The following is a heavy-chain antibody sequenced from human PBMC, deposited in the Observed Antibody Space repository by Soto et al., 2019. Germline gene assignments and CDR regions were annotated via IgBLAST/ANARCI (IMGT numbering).Heavy chain of an antibody. V-gene: IGHV2-5*02. Sequence: QITLKESGPTLVKPTQTLTLTCTFSGFSLTTRGVGVGWIRQPPGKALECLALIYWDDDKRYSPSLQSRLSLTTDTSKIQVAMTTPNVDPVDTAPYYCPHIPNYSQYDWFDPWGQGTLVSVSS. CDR3: PHIPNYSQYDWFDP. CDR2: IYWDDDK. D-gene: IGHD2-21*01. J-gene: IGHJ5*02. CDR1: GFSLTTRGVG.